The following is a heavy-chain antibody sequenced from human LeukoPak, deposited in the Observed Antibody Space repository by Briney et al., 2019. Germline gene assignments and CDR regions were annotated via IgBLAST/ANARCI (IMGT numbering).Heavy chain of an antibody. CDR1: GGSFSSYA. J-gene: IGHJ4*02. D-gene: IGHD3-22*01. CDR3: ASSYYDSSGYYDDIYY. V-gene: IGHV1-69*13. Sequence: EASVKVSCKASGGSFSSYAISWVRQAPGQGLEWMGGIIPIFGTANYAQKFQGRVTITADESTSTAYMELSSLRSEDTAVYYCASSYYDSSGYYDDIYYWGQGTLVTVSS. CDR2: IIPIFGTA.